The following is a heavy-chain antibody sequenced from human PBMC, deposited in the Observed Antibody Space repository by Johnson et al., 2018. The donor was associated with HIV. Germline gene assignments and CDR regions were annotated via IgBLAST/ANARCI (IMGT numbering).Heavy chain of an antibody. Sequence: QVQLVESGGGVVQPGRSLRLSCAASGFTFSSYAMHWVRQAPGKGLEWVAVISYDGSNKYYADSVKGRFTISRDNSKNTLYMQMNSLRDEDTAVYYCARETRVWYNWNDGSRAFDIWGQGTMVTVSS. CDR3: ARETRVWYNWNDGSRAFDI. D-gene: IGHD1-1*01. J-gene: IGHJ3*02. V-gene: IGHV3-30-3*01. CDR1: GFTFSSYA. CDR2: ISYDGSNK.